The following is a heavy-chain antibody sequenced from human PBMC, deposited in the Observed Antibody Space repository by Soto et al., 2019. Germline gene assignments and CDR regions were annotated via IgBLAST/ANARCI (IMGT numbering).Heavy chain of an antibody. V-gene: IGHV4-61*01. CDR1: GGSVSSGSYY. Sequence: QVQLQESGPGLVKPSETLSLTCTVSGGSVSSGSYYWXXXXQPXGKGLEWIGYIYYSGSTNYNPSLKSRVTISVDTSNNXFSLKXXXXXAXXTXXXXXXXXXXXXXXXXXCSDAFDIWGQGTMVTVSS. J-gene: IGHJ3*02. CDR3: XXXXXXXXXXXXCSDAFDI. D-gene: IGHD3-10*02. CDR2: IYYSGST.